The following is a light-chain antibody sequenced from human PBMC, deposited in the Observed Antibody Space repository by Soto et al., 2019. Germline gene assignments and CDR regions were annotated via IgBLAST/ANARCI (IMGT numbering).Light chain of an antibody. CDR1: QRVSSN. CDR3: QQYNNWPPIT. CDR2: GAS. V-gene: IGKV3-15*01. Sequence: EIVMTKSPATLSVSPGERATPSCMASQRVSSNLAWYQQKPGQAPRLLIYGASTRATGIPARFSGSGSGTEFTLTIRSLQSEDFEVYYCQQYNNWPPITFGQGTRLEIK. J-gene: IGKJ5*01.